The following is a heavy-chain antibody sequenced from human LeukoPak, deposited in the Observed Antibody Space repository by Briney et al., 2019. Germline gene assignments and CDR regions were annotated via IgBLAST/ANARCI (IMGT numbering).Heavy chain of an antibody. V-gene: IGHV1-18*01. J-gene: IGHJ4*02. CDR2: ISTYNGDT. Sequence: GESLQISCKGSGYSFTSYGISWVRQAPGQGLEWMGWISTYNGDTNYAQKLQGRVTMTTDTSTNTAYMELRSLRSDDTAVYYCAREGLGELTLDYWGQGTLVTVSS. D-gene: IGHD3-16*01. CDR3: AREGLGELTLDY. CDR1: GYSFTSYG.